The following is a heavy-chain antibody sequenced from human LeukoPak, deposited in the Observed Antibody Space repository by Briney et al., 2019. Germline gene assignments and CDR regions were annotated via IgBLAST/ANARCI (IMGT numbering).Heavy chain of an antibody. J-gene: IGHJ4*02. D-gene: IGHD2-15*01. CDR2: IKQDGSEK. Sequence: GGSLRLSCAVSGFTSSSYWMSWVRQAPGKGLEWVANIKQDGSEKYYVDSVKGRFTISRDNAKNSLYLQMNSLRAEDTAVYYCARAPYCIGGSCRFDYWGQGTQVTVSS. V-gene: IGHV3-7*03. CDR3: ARAPYCIGGSCRFDY. CDR1: GFTSSSYW.